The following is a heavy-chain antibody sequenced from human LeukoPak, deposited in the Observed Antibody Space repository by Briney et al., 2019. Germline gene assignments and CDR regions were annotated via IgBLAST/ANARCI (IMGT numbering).Heavy chain of an antibody. Sequence: ASVKVSCKASGGTFSSYAISWVRQAPGQGLEWMGGFIPIFGTANYAQKFQGRVTITTDESTCTTYLDLSSLRSEDTAVYYCARPNGVYYDILTGYALGYWGQGTLVTVSS. V-gene: IGHV1-69*05. CDR1: GGTFSSYA. CDR2: FIPIFGTA. D-gene: IGHD3-9*01. J-gene: IGHJ4*02. CDR3: ARPNGVYYDILTGYALGY.